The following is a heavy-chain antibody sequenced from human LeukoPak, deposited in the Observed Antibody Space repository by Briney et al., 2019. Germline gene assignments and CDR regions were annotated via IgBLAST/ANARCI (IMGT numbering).Heavy chain of an antibody. CDR1: GFTFSSYG. CDR2: VSYDGSNK. V-gene: IGHV3-30*03. Sequence: GGSLRLSCAASGFTFSSYGMHWVRQAPGKGLEWVAIVSYDGSNKYYADSVQDRFTISRDNSKNTLYLQMNSLRAEDTAVYYCARDHSSVYCGGDCNQDAFDIWGQGTMVTVSS. J-gene: IGHJ3*02. CDR3: ARDHSSVYCGGDCNQDAFDI. D-gene: IGHD2-21*02.